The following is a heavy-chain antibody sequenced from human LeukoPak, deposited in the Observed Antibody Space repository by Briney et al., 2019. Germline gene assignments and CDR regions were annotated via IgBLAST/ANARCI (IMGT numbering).Heavy chain of an antibody. CDR1: GGSMTSYY. Sequence: SETLSLTCNVSGGSMTSYYWSWIQKPAGKGLEWIGRIYTSGSTNYSPSLRSRVAMSVDTSNNHFSLNLSSVTAADTAVYYCARDSAARAYDIWGQGTMVTVSS. V-gene: IGHV4-4*07. J-gene: IGHJ3*02. CDR3: ARDSAARAYDI. D-gene: IGHD1-26*01. CDR2: IYTSGST.